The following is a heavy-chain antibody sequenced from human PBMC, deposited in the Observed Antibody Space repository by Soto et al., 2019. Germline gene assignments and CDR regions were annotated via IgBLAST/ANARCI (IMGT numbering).Heavy chain of an antibody. J-gene: IGHJ4*02. D-gene: IGHD6-13*01. CDR3: AKDKGSSWVPYYFDY. Sequence: EVQLLESGGGLVQPGGSLRLSCAASGFTFSSYAMSWVRQAPGKGLEWVAAISGSGGSTYYAHSVKGRFTISRDNSKNTLYLQMNSLRAEDTAVYYCAKDKGSSWVPYYFDYWGQGTLVTVSS. CDR2: ISGSGGST. V-gene: IGHV3-23*01. CDR1: GFTFSSYA.